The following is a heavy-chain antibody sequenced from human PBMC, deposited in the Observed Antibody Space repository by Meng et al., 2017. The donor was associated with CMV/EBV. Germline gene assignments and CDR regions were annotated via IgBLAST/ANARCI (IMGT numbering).Heavy chain of an antibody. V-gene: IGHV1-69*05. Sequence: SVKVSCKASGYTFTSYDINWVRQATGQGLEWMGGIIPIFGTANYAQKFQGRVTITTDESTSTAYMELSSLRSEDTAVYYCAGDVLGYCSGGSCYGLDYWGQGTLVTVSS. CDR2: IIPIFGTA. D-gene: IGHD2-15*01. CDR3: AGDVLGYCSGGSCYGLDY. CDR1: GYTFTSYD. J-gene: IGHJ4*02.